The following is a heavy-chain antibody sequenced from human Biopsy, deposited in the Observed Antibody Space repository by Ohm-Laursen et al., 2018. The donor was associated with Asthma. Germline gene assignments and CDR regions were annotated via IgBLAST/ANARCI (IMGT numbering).Heavy chain of an antibody. CDR1: GVALSGYT. CDR2: IVFASGAT. Sequence: ASVKVSCNTSGVALSGYTFEWVRQARGLGLEWIAWIVFASGATNSAQNFQDRLTVTRDMSAGSVSMELRGLSSTDTAVYYCAAGRTSLQGESLIWGQGTLVSVSS. J-gene: IGHJ4*01. CDR3: AAGRTSLQGESLI. V-gene: IGHV1-58*01. D-gene: IGHD2/OR15-2a*01.